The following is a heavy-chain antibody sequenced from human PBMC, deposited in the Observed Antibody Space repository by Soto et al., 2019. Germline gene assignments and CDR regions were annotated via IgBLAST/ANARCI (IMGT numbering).Heavy chain of an antibody. CDR2: INAGNGNT. Sequence: QVQLVQSGAEVKKPGASVKVSCKASGYTFTSYAMHWVRQAPGQRLEWMGWINAGNGNTKYSQKFQGRVTITRDTSASTAYMELSSLSSEDTAVYYCARDRSLGYCSSTSCSNYYYYYYGMDVWGQGTTVTVSS. D-gene: IGHD2-2*01. J-gene: IGHJ6*02. CDR3: ARDRSLGYCSSTSCSNYYYYYYGMDV. CDR1: GYTFTSYA. V-gene: IGHV1-3*01.